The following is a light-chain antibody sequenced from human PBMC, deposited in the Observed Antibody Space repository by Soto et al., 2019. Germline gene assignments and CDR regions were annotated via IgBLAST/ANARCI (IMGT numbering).Light chain of an antibody. J-gene: IGKJ5*01. CDR1: ESVSTN. CDR3: QQYVSAPIT. V-gene: IGKV3-15*01. Sequence: EIVMTQSPATLSVSPGERVTLSCRASESVSTNLAWYQQKAGQAPRLLIYGASTRATGIPARFSGSGSGTEFTLTISSLQSEDFAVYYCQQYVSAPITFGQGTRLEIK. CDR2: GAS.